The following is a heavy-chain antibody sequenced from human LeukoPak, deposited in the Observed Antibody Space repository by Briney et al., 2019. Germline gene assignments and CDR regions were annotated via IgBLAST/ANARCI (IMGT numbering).Heavy chain of an antibody. J-gene: IGHJ4*02. CDR3: AKAPGVGAVYYFDC. D-gene: IGHD1-26*01. CDR1: GFTFSSYA. V-gene: IGHV3-23*01. CDR2: ISGGGGNT. Sequence: GGSLRLSCAASGFTFSSYAMSWVRQAPGKGLEWVSVISGGGGNTYYADSVKGRFTISRDNSKNTLYLQMNSLRAEDTAVYYCAKAPGVGAVYYFDCWGRGTLVTVSS.